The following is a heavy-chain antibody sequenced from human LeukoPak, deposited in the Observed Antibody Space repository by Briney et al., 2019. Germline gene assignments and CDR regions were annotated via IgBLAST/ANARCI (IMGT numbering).Heavy chain of an antibody. Sequence: PGGSLRLSCAASGLTFDGYGMSWVRQAPGKGLEWVSGITWNGGSTNYADSVKGRFTISRDNAKNSLYLQMNILRVEDTALYYCARSPYYYDSSGYYGFDYWGQGTLVTVSS. CDR3: ARSPYYYDSSGYYGFDY. CDR2: ITWNGGST. J-gene: IGHJ4*02. V-gene: IGHV3-20*04. CDR1: GLTFDGYG. D-gene: IGHD3-22*01.